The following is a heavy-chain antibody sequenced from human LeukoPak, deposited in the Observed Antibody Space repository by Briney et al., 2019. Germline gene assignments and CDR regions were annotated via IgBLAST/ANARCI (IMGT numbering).Heavy chain of an antibody. CDR1: GGSISSYY. J-gene: IGHJ3*02. V-gene: IGHV4-4*07. CDR2: IYTSGST. CDR3: AREWFGESDAFDI. Sequence: SETLSLTCTVSGGSISSYYWSWIRQPAGKGLEWIGRIYTSGSTNYNPSLKSRVTMSVDTSKNQFSLKLRSVPAADTAVYYCAREWFGESDAFDIWGQGTMVTVSS. D-gene: IGHD3-10*01.